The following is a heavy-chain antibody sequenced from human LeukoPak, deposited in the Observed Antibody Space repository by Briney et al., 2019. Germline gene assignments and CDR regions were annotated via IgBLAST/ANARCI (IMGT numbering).Heavy chain of an antibody. V-gene: IGHV1-69*02. CDR2: IIPILGIA. J-gene: IGHJ4*02. D-gene: IGHD4-11*01. CDR1: GGTFTSYT. CDR3: ASRSSVIREDY. Sequence: SVKVSCKASGGTFTSYTISWVRQAPGQGLEWMGRIIPILGIANYAQKFQGRVTITADTSTSTAYMELSSLRSEDTAVYYCASRSSVIREDYWGQGTLVTVSS.